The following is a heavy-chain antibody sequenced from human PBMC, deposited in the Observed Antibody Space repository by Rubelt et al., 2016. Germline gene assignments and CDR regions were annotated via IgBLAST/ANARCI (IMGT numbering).Heavy chain of an antibody. CDR3: ARVLVSMSSSSRWFDP. Sequence: QVQLQQWGAGLLKPSETLSLTCAVYGGSFSGYYWSWIRQPPGKGLEWMGEINHSGSTNYNPSLKSRVTISLDTSKNQFSLKLSSWTAADTAVYYCARVLVSMSSSSRWFDPWGQGTLVTVSS. CDR1: GGSFSGYY. J-gene: IGHJ5*02. CDR2: INHSGST. D-gene: IGHD6-6*01. V-gene: IGHV4-34*01.